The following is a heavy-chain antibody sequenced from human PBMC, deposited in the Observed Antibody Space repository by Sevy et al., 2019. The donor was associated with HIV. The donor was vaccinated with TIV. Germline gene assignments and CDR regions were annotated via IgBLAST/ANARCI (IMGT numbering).Heavy chain of an antibody. J-gene: IGHJ4*02. CDR1: GASISSSGYY. D-gene: IGHD6-19*01. Sequence: ETLSLTCTVSGASISSSGYYWGWIRQPPGKGLQWIASINYSGITFYNPSLKSRITISADTSKNQFSLDLNSVTAADTAIYYCAGPILTYNNGWSYYDYWGQGTVVAVSS. CDR2: INYSGIT. V-gene: IGHV4-39*01. CDR3: AGPILTYNNGWSYYDY.